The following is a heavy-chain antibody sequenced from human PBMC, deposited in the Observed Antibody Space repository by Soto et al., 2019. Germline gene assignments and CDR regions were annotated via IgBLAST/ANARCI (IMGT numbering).Heavy chain of an antibody. CDR3: ARQVRLFDYGDPKMDHVLNWFDP. Sequence: QVQLQESGPGLVKPSETLSLTCTVSGGSISSYYWSWIRQPPGKGLEWIGYTYYSGSTNYNPSLKSRVTISVDTSKNQFSLKRSSVTAADTAVYYWARQVRLFDYGDPKMDHVLNWFDPWGQGTLVTVSS. CDR1: GGSISSYY. V-gene: IGHV4-59*08. CDR2: TYYSGST. D-gene: IGHD4-17*01. J-gene: IGHJ5*02.